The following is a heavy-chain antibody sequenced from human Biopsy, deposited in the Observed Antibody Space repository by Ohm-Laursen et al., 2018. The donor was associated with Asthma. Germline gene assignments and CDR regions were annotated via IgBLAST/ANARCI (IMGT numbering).Heavy chain of an antibody. V-gene: IGHV3-11*01. J-gene: IGHJ4*02. Sequence: SLRLSCAASGFSFSDYYMMWIRQAPGKGLEWVAYISSRGSHLYYADSVKGRFTISRDNPKKSVYLQLDSLRVEDTAVYYCARGYSTSWYFGYWGQGTVVTVSS. D-gene: IGHD6-13*01. CDR3: ARGYSTSWYFGY. CDR2: ISSRGSHL. CDR1: GFSFSDYY.